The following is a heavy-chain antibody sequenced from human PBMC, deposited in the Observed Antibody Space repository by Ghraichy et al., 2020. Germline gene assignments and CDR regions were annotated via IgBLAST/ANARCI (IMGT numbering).Heavy chain of an antibody. CDR2: ISSSSSYI. Sequence: AGSLRLSCAASGFTFSSYSMNWVRQAPGKGLEWVSSISSSSSYIYYADSVKGRFTISRDNAKNSLYLQMNSLRAEDTAVYYCARDQSYSSSSVFGYWGQGTLVTVSS. D-gene: IGHD6-6*01. J-gene: IGHJ4*02. CDR3: ARDQSYSSSSVFGY. CDR1: GFTFSSYS. V-gene: IGHV3-21*01.